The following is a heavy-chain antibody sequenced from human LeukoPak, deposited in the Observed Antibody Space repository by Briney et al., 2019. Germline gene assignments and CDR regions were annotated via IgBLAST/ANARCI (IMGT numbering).Heavy chain of an antibody. CDR2: IIPLFGPA. J-gene: IGHJ4*02. Sequence: SVKVSCKASGGTFSTLDISWVRQAPGHGLEWMGGIIPLFGPANYAQKFQDRVTIIADESTTSAYMELSSLRSEDTAVYYCARLGSGYDPGDFWGQGTLVTVST. D-gene: IGHD5-12*01. CDR3: ARLGSGYDPGDF. V-gene: IGHV1-69*13. CDR1: GGTFSTLD.